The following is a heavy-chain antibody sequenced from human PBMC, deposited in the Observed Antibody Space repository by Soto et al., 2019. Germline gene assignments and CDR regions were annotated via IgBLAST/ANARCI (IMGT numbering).Heavy chain of an antibody. CDR2: ISTYNGNT. CDR1: GYTFTTYD. CDR3: ARGSYCISSRRRNPYGTDV. V-gene: IGHV1-18*01. D-gene: IGHD6-6*01. J-gene: IGHJ6*02. Sequence: ASVKVSCKASGYTFTTYDISWVRQAPGQGIEWMGRISTYNGNTNYPQSLQGRLTMTTDTSTTTAYMELSRLRSDDTAVYYCARGSYCISSRRRNPYGTDVWGQGTTVSVFS.